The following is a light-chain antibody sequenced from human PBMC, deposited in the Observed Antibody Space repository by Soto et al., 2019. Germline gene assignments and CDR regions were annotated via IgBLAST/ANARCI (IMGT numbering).Light chain of an antibody. CDR2: GAS. Sequence: EIVLTQSPGTLSLSPGERATLSCRASQSVSSSYLAWYQQKPGQAPRLLIYGASSRATGIPDRFSGSGSGTDLTLTISRLEPEDFAVYYCQQYGSSPFTFGPGTKVYIK. J-gene: IGKJ3*01. CDR1: QSVSSSY. CDR3: QQYGSSPFT. V-gene: IGKV3-20*01.